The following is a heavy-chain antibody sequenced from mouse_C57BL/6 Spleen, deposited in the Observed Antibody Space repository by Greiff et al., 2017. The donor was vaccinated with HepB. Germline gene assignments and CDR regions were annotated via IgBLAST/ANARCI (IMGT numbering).Heavy chain of an antibody. Sequence: VQLQQSGPELVKPGASVKLSCKASGYTFTSYDINWVKQRPGQGLEWIGWIYPRDGSTKYNEKFKGKATLTVDTSSSTAYMELHRLTTEDSAVYFCARRGQSRPGLTGYAMDDWGQGTSVAVSS. V-gene: IGHV1-85*01. CDR3: ARRGQSRPGLTGYAMDD. D-gene: IGHD3-2*02. CDR1: GYTFTSYD. J-gene: IGHJ4*01. CDR2: IYPRDGST.